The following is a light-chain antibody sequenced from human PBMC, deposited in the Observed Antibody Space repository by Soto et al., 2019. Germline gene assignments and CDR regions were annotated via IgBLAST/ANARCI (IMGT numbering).Light chain of an antibody. J-gene: IGKJ5*01. CDR1: QSIRTN. Sequence: EIVMTQSPATLSVSPGERAILSCSASQSIRTNVAWYQQRPGQAPRLLIYCASTRATDIPARFSGSGSGTDFTLTISSLQSEDFAIYYCQQYNHWTSITFGQGTRLE. V-gene: IGKV3-15*01. CDR2: CAS. CDR3: QQYNHWTSIT.